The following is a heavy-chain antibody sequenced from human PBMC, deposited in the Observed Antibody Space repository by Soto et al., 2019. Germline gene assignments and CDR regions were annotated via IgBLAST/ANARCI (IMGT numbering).Heavy chain of an antibody. V-gene: IGHV3-30-3*01. CDR1: GFTFSSYA. Sequence: GGSLRLSCAASGFTFSSYAMHWVRQAPGKGLEWVAVISYDGSNKYYADSVKGRFTISRDNSKNTLYLQMNSLRAEDTAVYYCARDLGSDYGDYVGWFDPWGQGTLVTVSS. D-gene: IGHD4-17*01. J-gene: IGHJ5*02. CDR3: ARDLGSDYGDYVGWFDP. CDR2: ISYDGSNK.